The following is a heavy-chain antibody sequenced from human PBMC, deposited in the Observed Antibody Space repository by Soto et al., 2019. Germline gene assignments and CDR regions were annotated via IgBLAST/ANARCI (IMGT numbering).Heavy chain of an antibody. CDR3: ARGPCLAVAATDIDY. J-gene: IGHJ4*02. CDR2: INAGNGNT. D-gene: IGHD2-15*01. Sequence: GASVKVSCKASGYTFTSYAMHWVRHAPGQRLEWMGWINAGNGNTKYSQKFQGRVTITRDTSASTAYMELSSLRSEDTAVYYCARGPCLAVAATDIDYWGQGTLVTVSS. V-gene: IGHV1-3*01. CDR1: GYTFTSYA.